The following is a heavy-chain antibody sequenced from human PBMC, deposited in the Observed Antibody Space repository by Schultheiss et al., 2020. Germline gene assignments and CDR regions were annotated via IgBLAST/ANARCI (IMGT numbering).Heavy chain of an antibody. D-gene: IGHD6-13*01. J-gene: IGHJ5*02. V-gene: IGHV1-3*01. CDR2: INAGNGNT. CDR1: GYTFTSYA. CDR3: ARAYSSSWYWWFDP. Sequence: ALVKVSCKASGYTFTSYAMHWVRQAPGQRLEWMGWINAGNGNTKYSQKFQGRVTITRDTSASTAYMELSSLRSEDTAVYYCARAYSSSWYWWFDPWGQGTLVTVSS.